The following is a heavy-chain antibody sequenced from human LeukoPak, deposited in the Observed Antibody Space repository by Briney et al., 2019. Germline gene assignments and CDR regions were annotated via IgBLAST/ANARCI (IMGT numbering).Heavy chain of an antibody. Sequence: ASVKVSCKASGYTFNSYDISWVRQAPGQGLEWMALISTYNGNTNYAQKVQGRATMTTDTSTSTAYMELRSLRSDDTAVYYCARDGGGSSGYYYDYFDYWGQGTLVTVSS. CDR2: ISTYNGNT. CDR1: GYTFNSYD. D-gene: IGHD3-22*01. V-gene: IGHV1-18*01. CDR3: ARDGGGSSGYYYDYFDY. J-gene: IGHJ4*02.